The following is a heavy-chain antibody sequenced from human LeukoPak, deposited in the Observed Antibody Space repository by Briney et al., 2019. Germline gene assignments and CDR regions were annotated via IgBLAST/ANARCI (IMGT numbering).Heavy chain of an antibody. CDR1: GYTFTSYG. V-gene: IGHV1-24*01. D-gene: IGHD3-22*01. J-gene: IGHJ4*02. CDR2: FDPEDGKT. CDR3: ATVNYYYDSSGYHDY. Sequence: GASVKVSCKASGYTFTSYGISWVRQAPGQGLEWMGGFDPEDGKTIYAQKFQGRVTMTEDTSTDTAYMELSSLRSEDTAVYYCATVNYYYDSSGYHDYWGQGTLVTVSS.